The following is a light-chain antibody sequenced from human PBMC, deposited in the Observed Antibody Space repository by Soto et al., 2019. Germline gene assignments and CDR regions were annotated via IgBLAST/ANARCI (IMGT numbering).Light chain of an antibody. Sequence: PWKRATLSFRASESVDFHLAWYKQKPGQAPRLLIYDASVRATGTPARFSGSGSGTAFTLTIRSLEPEDFALYYCQQRSTWPTFGQGTRLEIK. CDR3: QQRSTWPT. CDR2: DAS. V-gene: IGKV3-11*01. J-gene: IGKJ5*01. CDR1: ESVDFH.